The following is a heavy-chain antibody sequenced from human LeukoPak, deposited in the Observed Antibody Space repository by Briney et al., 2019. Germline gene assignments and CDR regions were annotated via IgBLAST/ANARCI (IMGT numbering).Heavy chain of an antibody. CDR3: ARAVAVAVPGPDY. V-gene: IGHV1-2*02. Sequence: ASVKVSCKASGYTFTGYYMHWVRQAPGQGLEWMGWINPNSGGTNYAQKFQGRVTMTRDTSISTAYMELSRLRSDDTAAYYCARAVAVAVPGPDYWGQGTLVTVSS. J-gene: IGHJ4*02. CDR2: INPNSGGT. CDR1: GYTFTGYY. D-gene: IGHD6-19*01.